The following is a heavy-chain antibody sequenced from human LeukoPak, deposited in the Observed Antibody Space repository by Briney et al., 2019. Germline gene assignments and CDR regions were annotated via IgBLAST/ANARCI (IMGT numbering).Heavy chain of an antibody. CDR2: INPSGGST. D-gene: IGHD3-10*01. J-gene: IGHJ4*02. CDR1: GYTFTNDY. V-gene: IGHV1-46*01. Sequence: GASVKVSCKASGYTFTNDYMHWVRQAPGQGLEWMGIINPSGGSTSYAQKFQGRVTMTRDMSTSTVYMELSSLRAEDTAVYYCARAGTMVRDFDYWGQGTLVTVSS. CDR3: ARAGTMVRDFDY.